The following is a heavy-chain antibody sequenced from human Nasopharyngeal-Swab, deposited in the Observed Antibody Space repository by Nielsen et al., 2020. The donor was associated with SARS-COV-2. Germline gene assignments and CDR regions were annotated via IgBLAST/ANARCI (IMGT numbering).Heavy chain of an antibody. Sequence: SVKVSCKASGGTFSSYAISWVRQAPGQGFEWMGGIIPIFGTANYAQKFQGRVTITADESTSTAYMELSSLRSEDTAVYYCARGVVAATHLFDYWGQGTLVTVSS. V-gene: IGHV1-69*13. CDR2: IIPIFGTA. CDR3: ARGVVAATHLFDY. J-gene: IGHJ4*02. CDR1: GGTFSSYA. D-gene: IGHD2-15*01.